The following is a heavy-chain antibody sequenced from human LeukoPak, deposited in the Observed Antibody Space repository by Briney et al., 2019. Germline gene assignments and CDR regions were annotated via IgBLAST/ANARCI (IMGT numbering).Heavy chain of an antibody. D-gene: IGHD5-18*01. J-gene: IGHJ4*02. CDR2: VGGSDET. CDR1: GLIFSTYG. Sequence: PGGSLRLSCAASGLIFSTYGMSWVRQTPGKGLEWVSSVGGSDETYYADSVKGRFTISRDNSKNTLYLQMSSLRAEDTAIYYCARGWLIPDFWGQGVLVTVSS. V-gene: IGHV3-23*01. CDR3: ARGWLIPDF.